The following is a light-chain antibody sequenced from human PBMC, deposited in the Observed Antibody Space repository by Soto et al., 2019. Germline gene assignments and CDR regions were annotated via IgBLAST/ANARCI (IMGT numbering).Light chain of an antibody. CDR2: DAS. CDR3: QLYDSHLWP. J-gene: IGKJ1*01. CDR1: QSLSSW. Sequence: SPSAVSAKEGDRVTITCRASQSLSSWLAWYQRKPGKAPKLLIYDASSLESGVPSSFSGSASGTEFILTICSLQPDDVATDYCQLYDSHLWPFGQVSMV. V-gene: IGKV1-5*01.